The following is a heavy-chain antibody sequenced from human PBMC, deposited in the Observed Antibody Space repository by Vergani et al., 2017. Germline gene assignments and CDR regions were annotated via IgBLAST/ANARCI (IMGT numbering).Heavy chain of an antibody. CDR2: VEDSGYF. J-gene: IGHJ4*02. CDR1: CGSLSGYY. D-gene: IGHD1-14*01. Sequence: QVQLQESGPGLVRPSETLSLTCTVSCGSLSGYYWNWIRQTPGEGLEWIGYVEDSGYFNYNPSLKTRVSMSSETSNNQFSLMLSSVTVADTAVYYCARSIVSRNPPDYFDNWGQGTLVTVSS. CDR3: ARSIVSRNPPDYFDN. V-gene: IGHV4-59*01.